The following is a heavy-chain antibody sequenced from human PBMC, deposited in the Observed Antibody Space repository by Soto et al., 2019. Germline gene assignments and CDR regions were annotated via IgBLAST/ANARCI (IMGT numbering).Heavy chain of an antibody. V-gene: IGHV3-23*01. CDR2: ISATGGNI. Sequence: EVQLLESGGGLARPGGSLRLSCVASGFTFSDYAMTWVRQAPGKGLEWVATISATGGNIEYTDSLKGRFTISRDTSKNTLYLQLNGLTSDDTAVHYWAKVAGGLGYFDLWGRGTLVTVSS. CDR1: GFTFSDYA. CDR3: AKVAGGLGYFDL. J-gene: IGHJ2*01. D-gene: IGHD3-16*01.